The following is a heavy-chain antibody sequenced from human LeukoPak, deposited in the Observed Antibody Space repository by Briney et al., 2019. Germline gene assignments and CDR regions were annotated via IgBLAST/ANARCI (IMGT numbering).Heavy chain of an antibody. CDR3: ALSRANWFDP. Sequence: ASVKVSCKASGYTFTSYDINWVRQATGPGLEWMGWMNPNSGNTGYAQKFQGRATITRNTSISTTYRELSSLRSEDTAVYYCALSRANWFDPWGQGTLVTVSS. CDR1: GYTFTSYD. J-gene: IGHJ5*02. CDR2: MNPNSGNT. V-gene: IGHV1-8*03. D-gene: IGHD6-13*01.